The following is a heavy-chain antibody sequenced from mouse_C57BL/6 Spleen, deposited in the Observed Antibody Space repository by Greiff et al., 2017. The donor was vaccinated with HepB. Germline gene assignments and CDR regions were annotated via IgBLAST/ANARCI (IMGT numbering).Heavy chain of an antibody. D-gene: IGHD1-1*01. V-gene: IGHV1-52*01. Sequence: QVQLQQPGAELARPGSSVKLSCKASGYTFTSYWMHWVKQRPIQGLEWIGNIDPSDSETHYNQKFKDKATLTVDKSSSTAYMQLSSLTSEDSAVYYCAITTVVADAMDYWGQGTSVTVSS. CDR2: IDPSDSET. J-gene: IGHJ4*01. CDR3: AITTVVADAMDY. CDR1: GYTFTSYW.